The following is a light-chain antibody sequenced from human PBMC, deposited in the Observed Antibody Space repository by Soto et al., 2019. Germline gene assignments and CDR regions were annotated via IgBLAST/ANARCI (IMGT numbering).Light chain of an antibody. J-gene: IGLJ1*01. CDR2: EGS. Sequence: ALTQSGRESGYPWQLIAISNSGTTYGFETYNQVSWYQQHPGKAPKILIYEGSKRPSGVSNRFSGSKSGNTASLTISGLQSEDEADYFCSSYVGDIAYAFGTGTKV. CDR3: SSYVGDIAYA. CDR1: TYGFETYNQ. V-gene: IGLV2-23*01.